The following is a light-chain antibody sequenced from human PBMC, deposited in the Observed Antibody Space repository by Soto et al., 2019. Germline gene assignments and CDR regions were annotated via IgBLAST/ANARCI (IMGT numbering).Light chain of an antibody. J-gene: IGKJ1*01. CDR3: QQYDDSSRT. CDR1: QSVTSNY. CDR2: AAS. V-gene: IGKV3-20*01. Sequence: EIVLTQSPGTLSLSPGERATLSCRASQSVTSNYLAWYQQKPGQAPRILIFAASSRATGIPDKFSGSGSGTDFTLTISRLEPEDFAVYYCQQYDDSSRTFGQGTKVEIK.